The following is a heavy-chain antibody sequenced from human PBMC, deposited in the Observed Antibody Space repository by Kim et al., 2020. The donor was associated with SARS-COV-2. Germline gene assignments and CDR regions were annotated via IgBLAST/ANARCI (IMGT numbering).Heavy chain of an antibody. J-gene: IGHJ4*02. Sequence: DSVKGRFTISRDNSKNTLYLQMNSLRAEDTAVYYCAKDAGNYDILTGYCFDYWGQGTLVTVSS. V-gene: IGHV3-23*01. CDR3: AKDAGNYDILTGYCFDY. D-gene: IGHD3-9*01.